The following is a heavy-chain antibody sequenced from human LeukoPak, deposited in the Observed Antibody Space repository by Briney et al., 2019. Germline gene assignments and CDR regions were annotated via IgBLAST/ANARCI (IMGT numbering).Heavy chain of an antibody. Sequence: GGSLRLSCAASGFTFSSYGMHWVRQAPGKGLEWVAFIRYDGSNKYYADSVKGRFTISRDNSKNTLYLQMNSLRPEDTAVYYCAREDYDILTGYYRHFDYWGQGTLVTVSS. V-gene: IGHV3-30*02. CDR1: GFTFSSYG. D-gene: IGHD3-9*01. J-gene: IGHJ4*02. CDR2: IRYDGSNK. CDR3: AREDYDILTGYYRHFDY.